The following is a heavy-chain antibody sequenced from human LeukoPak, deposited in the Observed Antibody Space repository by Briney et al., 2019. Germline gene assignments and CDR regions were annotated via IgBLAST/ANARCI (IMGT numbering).Heavy chain of an antibody. CDR3: ARIYSNYDSYYFDS. CDR1: GFTFSDYY. D-gene: IGHD4-11*01. J-gene: IGHJ4*02. Sequence: PGGSLRLSCAASGFTFSDYYMSWIRQAPGKGLEWVSYISSSGSTIYYADSVKGRFTMSRDNAKNSLYLQMNSLRAEDTAVYYCARIYSNYDSYYFDSWGQGTLVTVSS. CDR2: ISSSGSTI. V-gene: IGHV3-11*04.